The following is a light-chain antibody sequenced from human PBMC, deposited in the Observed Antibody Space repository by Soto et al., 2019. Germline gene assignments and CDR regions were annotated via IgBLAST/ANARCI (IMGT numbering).Light chain of an antibody. CDR2: TLS. CDR1: QSLFDREVENTY. CDR3: MQRIEYPYT. Sequence: IVMTQPPLSLPVTPGEPPSISCRPSQSLFDREVENTYLDWYLQRPGQSPHFLIYTLSYRASGVPDRFSGSGSGTDFTLKISRVETEDVGVYYCMQRIEYPYTFGQGTKLEIK. J-gene: IGKJ2*01. V-gene: IGKV2-40*01.